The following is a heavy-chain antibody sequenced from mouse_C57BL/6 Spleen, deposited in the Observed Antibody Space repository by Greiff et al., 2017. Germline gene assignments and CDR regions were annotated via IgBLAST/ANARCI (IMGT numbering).Heavy chain of an antibody. CDR1: GYTFTSYW. Sequence: QVQLKQPGAELVKPGASVKLSCKASGYTFTSYWMQWVKQRPGQGLEWIGEIDPSDSYTNYNQKFKGKATLTVDTSSSTAYMQLSSLTSEDSAVYYCARWDCVNYLYAMDYWGQGTSVTVSS. V-gene: IGHV1-50*01. J-gene: IGHJ4*01. CDR3: ARWDCVNYLYAMDY. CDR2: IDPSDSYT. D-gene: IGHD2-1*01.